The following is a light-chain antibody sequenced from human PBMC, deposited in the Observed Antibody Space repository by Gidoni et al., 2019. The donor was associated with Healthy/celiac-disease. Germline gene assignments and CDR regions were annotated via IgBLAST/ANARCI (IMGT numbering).Light chain of an antibody. CDR2: AAS. V-gene: IGKV1-27*01. CDR1: QGISNY. Sequence: DIQMTQSPSSLSASVGDRVTITCRASQGISNYLAWYQQKPGNVPKLLIYAASTLQSGVPSRFSGSVSGTDFSLTISSLQPEVVSTYYCQKYNSALLTFGGGTKVEIK. CDR3: QKYNSALLT. J-gene: IGKJ4*01.